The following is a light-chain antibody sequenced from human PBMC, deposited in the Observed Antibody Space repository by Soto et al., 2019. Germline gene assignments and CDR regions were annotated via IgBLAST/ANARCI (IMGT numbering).Light chain of an antibody. CDR3: QTWGTGPWV. J-gene: IGLJ3*02. V-gene: IGLV4-69*01. CDR2: LNSDGSH. CDR1: SGHSSYA. Sequence: QLVLTQSPSASASLGASVKLTCTLSSGHSSYAIAWQQQQPEKGPRYLMKLNSDGSHNKGDGIPDRFSGSSSGAERYLTISSLQSEDEADYYCQTWGTGPWVFGGGTKLTVL.